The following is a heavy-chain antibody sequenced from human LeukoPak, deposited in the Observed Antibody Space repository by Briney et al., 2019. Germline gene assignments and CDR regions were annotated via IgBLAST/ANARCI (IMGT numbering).Heavy chain of an antibody. CDR3: AGGNGGLDY. J-gene: IGHJ4*02. CDR1: GDSVSSNSAA. CDR2: TYYRSKWYN. Sequence: SQTLSLTSAISGDSVSSNSAAWNSVRQSPPRGLEWLGRTYYRSKWYNEYAVSVKSRITINPDTSKNQFSLQLNSMTPEDTAVYYCAGGNGGLDYWGQGTLVTVSS. V-gene: IGHV6-1*01. D-gene: IGHD4-23*01.